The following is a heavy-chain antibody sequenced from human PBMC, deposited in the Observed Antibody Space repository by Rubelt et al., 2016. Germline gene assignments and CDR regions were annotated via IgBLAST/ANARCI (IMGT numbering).Heavy chain of an antibody. J-gene: IGHJ4*02. D-gene: IGHD5-24*01. Sequence: QKFQGRVTITADKSTSTAYMELSSLRSEDTAVYYCAREYLPMATTRRQHFDYWGQGTLVTVSS. CDR3: AREYLPMATTRRQHFDY. V-gene: IGHV1-69*04.